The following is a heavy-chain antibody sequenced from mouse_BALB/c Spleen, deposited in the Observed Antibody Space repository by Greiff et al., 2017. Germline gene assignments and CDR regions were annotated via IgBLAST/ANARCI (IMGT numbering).Heavy chain of an antibody. Sequence: QVQLKESGPGLVAPSQSLSITCTVSGFSLTSYGVHWVRQPPGKGLEWLGVIWAGGSTNYNSALMSRLSISKDNSKSQVFLKMNSLQTDDTAMYYCARDDYSCSRYYAMDYWGQGTSVTVSS. D-gene: IGHD1-1*01. CDR2: IWAGGST. V-gene: IGHV2-9*02. J-gene: IGHJ4*01. CDR3: ARDDYSCSRYYAMDY. CDR1: GFSLTSYG.